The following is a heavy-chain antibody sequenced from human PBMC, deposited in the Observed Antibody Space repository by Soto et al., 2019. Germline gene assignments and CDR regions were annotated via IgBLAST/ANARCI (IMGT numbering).Heavy chain of an antibody. CDR1: GGTFSSYA. CDR2: IIPIFGTA. D-gene: IGHD3-22*01. J-gene: IGHJ6*02. CDR3: ARGKAYDSSGHFWDGYYGMDV. V-gene: IGHV1-69*13. Sequence: GASVKVSCKASGGTFSSYAISWVRQAPGQGLEWMGGIIPIFGTANYAQKFRGRVTITADESTSTAYMELSGLRSEDTAVYYCARGKAYDSSGHFWDGYYGMDVWGQGTTVTVSS.